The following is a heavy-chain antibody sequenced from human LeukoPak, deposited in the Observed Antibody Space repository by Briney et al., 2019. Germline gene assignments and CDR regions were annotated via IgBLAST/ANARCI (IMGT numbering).Heavy chain of an antibody. V-gene: IGHV3-53*01. CDR1: GFTVSSNY. D-gene: IGHD6-19*01. CDR3: ARSRLDAFDI. CDR2: IYRGGST. J-gene: IGHJ3*02. Sequence: GGSLGLSCAASGFTVSSNYMSWVRQAPGKGLEWVAVIYRGGSTYYADFVKGRFTISRDNSKNTLFLQMNSLRAEDTAVFYCARSRLDAFDIWGQGTLVTVSS.